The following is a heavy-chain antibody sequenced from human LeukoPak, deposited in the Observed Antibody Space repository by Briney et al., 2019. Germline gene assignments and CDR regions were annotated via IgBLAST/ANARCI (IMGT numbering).Heavy chain of an antibody. V-gene: IGHV3-30-3*01. Sequence: GRSLRLSCTASGFTFNNYAMHWVRQAPGKGLEWVAVISYDGSNKYYADSVKGRFTISRDNSMDTLYLQMNSLRAEDTAVYYCAKATTTVTTENFDYWGQGALVTVSS. CDR2: ISYDGSNK. CDR1: GFTFNNYA. D-gene: IGHD4-17*01. CDR3: AKATTTVTTENFDY. J-gene: IGHJ4*02.